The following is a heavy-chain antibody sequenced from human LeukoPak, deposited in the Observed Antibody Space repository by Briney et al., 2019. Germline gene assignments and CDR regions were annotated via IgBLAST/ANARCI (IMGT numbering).Heavy chain of an antibody. D-gene: IGHD3-10*01. CDR3: ARRDYLDHFYYIDV. V-gene: IGHV4-34*01. CDR2: IKPSGRT. J-gene: IGHJ6*03. Sequence: PSETLSLTCAVYGGSFNDYYWIWIRQPPGKGLEWIGEIKPSGRTNYNPSLESRVTISVDTSKNHFSLKLSSVTAADTAVHYCARRDYLDHFYYIDVWDKGNTVTVSS. CDR1: GGSFNDYY.